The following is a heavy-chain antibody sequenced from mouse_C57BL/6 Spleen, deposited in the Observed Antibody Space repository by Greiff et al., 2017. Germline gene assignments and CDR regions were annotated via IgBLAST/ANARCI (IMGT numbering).Heavy chain of an antibody. D-gene: IGHD1-1*01. V-gene: IGHV1-82*01. J-gene: IGHJ4*01. CDR1: GYAFSSSW. CDR2: IYPGGGDT. CDR3: ARRGDYYGSPDYYAMGN. Sequence: VQLQQSGPELVKPGASVKISCKASGYAFSSSWMNWVKQRPGQGLEWLGRIYPGGGDTNYNGKFKGKATLTADKSSSTAYMQLSRLAAEDYAVYFCARRGDYYGSPDYYAMGNWGQGTSVTVSS.